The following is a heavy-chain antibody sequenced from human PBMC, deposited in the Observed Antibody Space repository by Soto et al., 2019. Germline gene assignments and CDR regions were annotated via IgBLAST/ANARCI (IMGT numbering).Heavy chain of an antibody. V-gene: IGHV1-69*12. CDR3: ASGIQLWLRRINNGYSG. CDR1: GGTFSTYA. J-gene: IGHJ4*02. D-gene: IGHD5-18*01. Sequence: QVRLVQSGAEVKKPESSVKVSCKAPGGTFSTYAISWVRQAPGQGLEWMGGIIPMFGTANYAQRFQDRVTLTADESTNTVYMELSSLRSEDTAVYFCASGIQLWLRRINNGYSGWGQGTLVTVSS. CDR2: IIPMFGTA.